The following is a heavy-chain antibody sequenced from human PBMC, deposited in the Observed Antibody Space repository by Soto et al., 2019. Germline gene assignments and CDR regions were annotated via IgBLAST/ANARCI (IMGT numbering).Heavy chain of an antibody. CDR1: GFTFDDYA. CDR3: ATQYCSGGSCYSGGYYYYGMDV. CDR2: ISWNSGSI. Sequence: EVQLVESGGGLVQPGRSLRLSCAASGFTFDDYAMHWVRQAPGKGLEWVSGISWNSGSIGYADSVKGRFTISRDNAKNSLYLQMSSLRAEDTALYYCATQYCSGGSCYSGGYYYYGMDVWGQGTTVTVSS. D-gene: IGHD2-15*01. J-gene: IGHJ6*02. V-gene: IGHV3-9*01.